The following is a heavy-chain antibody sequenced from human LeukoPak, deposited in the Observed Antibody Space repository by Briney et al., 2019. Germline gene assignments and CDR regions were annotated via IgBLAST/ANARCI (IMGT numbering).Heavy chain of an antibody. CDR1: GGSISSSSYY. D-gene: IGHD3-16*01. CDR2: IYYSGST. V-gene: IGHV4-39*01. J-gene: IGHJ6*02. Sequence: PSETLSLTCTVSGGSISSSSYYWDWIRQPPGTGLEWIGSIYYSGSTYYNPSLKSRVTISVDTSKNQFSLKLSSVTAADTAVYYCARLPVWGSKGVSGMDVWGQGTTVTVSS. CDR3: ARLPVWGSKGVSGMDV.